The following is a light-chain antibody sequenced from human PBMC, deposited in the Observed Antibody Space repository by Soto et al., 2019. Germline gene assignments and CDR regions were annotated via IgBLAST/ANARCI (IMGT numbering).Light chain of an antibody. V-gene: IGLV2-14*01. Sequence: QSALTQPASVSGAPGQSITISCTGTNSDINYVSWHQQHPGKAPKLMIYEGTNRPSGVSNRFSGSKSGNTASLTISGLQAEDEADYYCSSSTSSSTFVFGTGTKLTVL. CDR3: SSSTSSSTFV. CDR1: NSDINY. J-gene: IGLJ1*01. CDR2: EGT.